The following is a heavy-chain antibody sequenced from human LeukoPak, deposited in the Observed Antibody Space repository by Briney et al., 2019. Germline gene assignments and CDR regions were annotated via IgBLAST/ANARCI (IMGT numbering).Heavy chain of an antibody. Sequence: GASVKVSCKASGYTFTGYYMHWVRQAPGQGLEWMGRINPNSGGTNYAQKFQGRVTMTRDTSISTAYMELSRLRSDDTAVYYCARPALYYDFWSGLDYYYYMDVWGKGTTVTVSS. J-gene: IGHJ6*03. CDR2: INPNSGGT. D-gene: IGHD3-3*01. CDR3: ARPALYYDFWSGLDYYYYMDV. CDR1: GYTFTGYY. V-gene: IGHV1-2*06.